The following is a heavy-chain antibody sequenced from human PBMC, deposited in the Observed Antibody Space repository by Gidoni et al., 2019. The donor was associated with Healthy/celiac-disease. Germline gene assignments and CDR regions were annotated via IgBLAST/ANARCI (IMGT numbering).Heavy chain of an antibody. CDR3: ARVVDGDYVGY. CDR1: GGSFSGDY. D-gene: IGHD4-17*01. V-gene: IGHV4-34*01. Sequence: QVQLQQWGAGLLKPSETLSLTCAVYGGSFSGDYWSWIRQPPGKGLEWIGEINHSVSTNDNQSLKIRVTISVDTSKNQFALKLSAVTAAETAVYDCARVVDGDYVGYWGQGTLVTVSS. CDR2: INHSVST. J-gene: IGHJ4*02.